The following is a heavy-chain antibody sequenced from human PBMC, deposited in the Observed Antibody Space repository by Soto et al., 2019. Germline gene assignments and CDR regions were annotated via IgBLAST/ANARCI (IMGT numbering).Heavy chain of an antibody. V-gene: IGHV3-30*18. J-gene: IGHJ4*02. CDR1: GFTFSDDA. Sequence: VQLVESGGGEVQPGRSLRLSCAASGFTFSDDAMHWVRQAPGKGLEWVAVVSHDGRNTHYADSVKGRFTISRDSSKSTVSLEMTSLRAEDTAVYYCAKGGRQWLVTSDFNYWGQGALVTVSS. CDR3: AKGGRQWLVTSDFNY. CDR2: VSHDGRNT. D-gene: IGHD6-19*01.